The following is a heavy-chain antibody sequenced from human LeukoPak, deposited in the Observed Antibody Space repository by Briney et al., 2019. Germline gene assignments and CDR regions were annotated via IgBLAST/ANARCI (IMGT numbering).Heavy chain of an antibody. D-gene: IGHD6-6*01. CDR3: TRDLQLQNGFDY. J-gene: IGHJ4*02. V-gene: IGHV3-49*01. CDR2: IRNDAYAWTT. CDR1: GFTFGDYA. Sequence: GGSLRLSCSTSGFTFGDYAILWFRRAPGKGLECLGFIRNDAYAWTTAYAASVKGRFIISRDGSKSIAYLQMNSLKTEDTAVYYCTRDLQLQNGFDYGGQGTLVTVSS.